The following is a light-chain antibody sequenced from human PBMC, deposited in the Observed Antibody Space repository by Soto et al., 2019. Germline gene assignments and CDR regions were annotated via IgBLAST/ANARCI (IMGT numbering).Light chain of an antibody. Sequence: QSVLTQPPSASGSPGQSVTISCTGTSSDVGYYNFVSWFQQHPGKGPKLIIYEVSKRPSGVPDRFSGSKSGNTASLTVPGLQAEDEADYYCSSHAGYNNFYVFGSGTKVTVL. CDR2: EVS. CDR1: SSDVGYYNF. V-gene: IGLV2-8*01. CDR3: SSHAGYNNFYV. J-gene: IGLJ1*01.